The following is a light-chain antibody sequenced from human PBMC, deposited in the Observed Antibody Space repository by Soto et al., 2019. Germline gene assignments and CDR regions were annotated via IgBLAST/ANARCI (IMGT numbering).Light chain of an antibody. Sequence: DIQMTQSPSTLSGSVGDRVTITCRASQTISSWLAWYQQKPGKAPKILIYKASTLKSGVPSRFSGSGSGTEFTLTISSLQPDDFATYYCQHYYSYSEAFGQGTKVELK. CDR1: QTISSW. CDR3: QHYYSYSEA. V-gene: IGKV1-5*03. J-gene: IGKJ1*01. CDR2: KAS.